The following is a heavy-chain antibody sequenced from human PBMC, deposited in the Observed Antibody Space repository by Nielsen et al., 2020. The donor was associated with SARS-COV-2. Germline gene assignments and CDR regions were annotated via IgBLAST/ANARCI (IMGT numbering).Heavy chain of an antibody. D-gene: IGHD2-2*01. J-gene: IGHJ3*02. V-gene: IGHV4-39*02. Sequence: GSLRLSCTVSGGSLSSRNYYWGWIRQPPEKGLEWIGTIYYSGSVSYNPSLRSRVTISVDTSKKHFSLKLTSVTAADTAVYFCARGDIAVVPAAMFRGDDAFDIWGQGTMVRVSS. CDR1: GGSLSSRNYY. CDR3: ARGDIAVVPAAMFRGDDAFDI. CDR2: IYYSGSV.